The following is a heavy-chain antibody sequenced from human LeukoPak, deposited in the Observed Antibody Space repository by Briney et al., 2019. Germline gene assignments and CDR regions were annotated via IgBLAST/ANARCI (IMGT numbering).Heavy chain of an antibody. CDR2: IYPGDSDT. CDR1: GYSFTSYW. V-gene: IGHV5-51*03. Sequence: GESLKISCKGSGYSFTSYWIGWVRPMPGKSLEWMGIIYPGDSDTRYSPSFQGQVTISADKSISTAYLQWSSLKASDTAMYYCATSKPYYYDSSGYYYFDYWGQGTLVTVSS. CDR3: ATSKPYYYDSSGYYYFDY. D-gene: IGHD3-22*01. J-gene: IGHJ4*02.